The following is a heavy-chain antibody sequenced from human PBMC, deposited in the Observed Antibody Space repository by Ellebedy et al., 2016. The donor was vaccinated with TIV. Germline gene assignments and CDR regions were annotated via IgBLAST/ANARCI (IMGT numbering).Heavy chain of an antibody. D-gene: IGHD5-24*01. V-gene: IGHV3-15*01. CDR3: TNSHGLGHGYNFDH. Sequence: PGGSLRLSCAASGFTFNNAWMTRVRQAPGKGLEWVGRIKSKTDGGEATDCAAPVKGRFTISRDDSTFTLYLQMNSLKIEDTGLYFCTNSHGLGHGYNFDHWGQGTLVTVSS. J-gene: IGHJ4*02. CDR2: IKSKTDGGEAT. CDR1: GFTFNNAW.